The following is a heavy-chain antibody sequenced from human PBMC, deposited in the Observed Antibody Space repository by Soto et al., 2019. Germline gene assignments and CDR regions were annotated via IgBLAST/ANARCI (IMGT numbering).Heavy chain of an antibody. CDR1: GFTFSSYG. CDR3: AKETYSGPLDY. CDR2: ISYDGSNK. J-gene: IGHJ4*02. D-gene: IGHD2-15*01. V-gene: IGHV3-30*18. Sequence: QVQLVESGGGVVQPGRSLRLSCAASGFTFSSYGMHWVRQAPGKGLEWVAVISYDGSNKYYADSVKGRFTISRDNSKNTLYLQMNSVRAEGTAVYYCAKETYSGPLDYWGQGTLVTVSS.